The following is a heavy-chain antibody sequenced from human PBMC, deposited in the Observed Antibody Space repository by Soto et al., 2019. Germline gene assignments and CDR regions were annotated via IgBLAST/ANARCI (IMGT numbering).Heavy chain of an antibody. D-gene: IGHD6-19*01. Sequence: EVQLVESGGGLVQPGGSLRLSCAASGFTFSSYEMNWVRQAPGKGLEWVSYISSSGSTIYYADSVKGRFTISRDNAKNSLYLQMNSLRAEETAAYYCARGEYSSGGGYFDYWGQETLVTVSS. CDR3: ARGEYSSGGGYFDY. CDR1: GFTFSSYE. J-gene: IGHJ4*02. CDR2: ISSSGSTI. V-gene: IGHV3-48*03.